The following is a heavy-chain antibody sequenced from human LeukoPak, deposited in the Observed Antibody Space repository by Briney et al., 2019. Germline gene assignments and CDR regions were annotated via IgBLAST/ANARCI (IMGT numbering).Heavy chain of an antibody. V-gene: IGHV3-23*01. CDR1: GFTFSNYL. CDR2: ISHSGGSI. CDR3: AMALDY. Sequence: GGSLRLSCVASGFTFSNYLMNWVRQAPGKGLEWVSDISHSGGSIYYADSVKGRFTISRDNSKNTLYLQMDRLRVEDTAVYYCAMALDYWGQGTLVTVSS. J-gene: IGHJ4*02.